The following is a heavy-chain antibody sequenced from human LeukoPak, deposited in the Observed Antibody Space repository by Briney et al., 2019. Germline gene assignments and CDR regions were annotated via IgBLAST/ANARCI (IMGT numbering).Heavy chain of an antibody. Sequence: TGGSLRLSCAASGFTLSSYAMSWVRQAPGKGLEWVSAISGSGGSTYYADSVKGRFTISRDNSKNTLYLQMNSLRAEDTAVYYCAKVRGSASASNWFDPWGQGTLVTVSS. CDR2: ISGSGGST. D-gene: IGHD1-26*01. J-gene: IGHJ5*02. V-gene: IGHV3-23*01. CDR1: GFTLSSYA. CDR3: AKVRGSASASNWFDP.